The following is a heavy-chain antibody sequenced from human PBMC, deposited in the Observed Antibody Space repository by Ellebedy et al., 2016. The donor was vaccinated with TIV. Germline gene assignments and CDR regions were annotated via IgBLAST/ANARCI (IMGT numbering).Heavy chain of an antibody. Sequence: GESLKISXAASGFTFSSYAMHWVRQASGKGLEWVGRIRSKANSYATAYAASVKGRFTISRDDSKNTAYLQMNSLKTEDTAVYYCTRAPPYDSSGQLPVDYWGQGSLVTVSS. CDR1: GFTFSSYA. D-gene: IGHD3-22*01. CDR2: IRSKANSYAT. CDR3: TRAPPYDSSGQLPVDY. V-gene: IGHV3-73*01. J-gene: IGHJ4*02.